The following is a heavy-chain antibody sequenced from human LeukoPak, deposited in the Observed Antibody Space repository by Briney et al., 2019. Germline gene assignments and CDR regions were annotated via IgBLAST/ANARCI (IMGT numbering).Heavy chain of an antibody. CDR2: IYTSGST. J-gene: IGHJ4*02. CDR1: GASVRGYY. CDR3: ARPGVGATEIEDY. V-gene: IGHV4-4*07. Sequence: PSETLSLTCTVSGASVRGYYWSWIRQPAGKGLEWIGRIYTSGSTNYNPSLKSRVTMSVDTSKNQFSLKLSSVTAADTAVYYCARPGVGATEIEDYWGQGTLVTVSS. D-gene: IGHD1-26*01.